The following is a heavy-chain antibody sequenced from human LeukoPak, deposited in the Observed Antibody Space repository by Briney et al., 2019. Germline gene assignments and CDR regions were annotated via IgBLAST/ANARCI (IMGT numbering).Heavy chain of an antibody. Sequence: GGSLRLSCAASGFTFSSYSMNWVRQAPGKGLEWVSSISSSSSYIYYADSVKGRFTISRDNAKNSLYLQMNSLRAEDTAVYYCARDLGIAAAGVIDYWGQGTLVTVSS. CDR2: ISSSSSYI. CDR3: ARDLGIAAAGVIDY. J-gene: IGHJ4*02. V-gene: IGHV3-21*01. CDR1: GFTFSSYS. D-gene: IGHD6-13*01.